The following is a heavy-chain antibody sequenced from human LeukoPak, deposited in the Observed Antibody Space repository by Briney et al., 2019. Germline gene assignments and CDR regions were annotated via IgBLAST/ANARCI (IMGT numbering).Heavy chain of an antibody. J-gene: IGHJ4*02. CDR1: GYGFTSYW. V-gene: IGHV5-51*01. D-gene: IGHD2-15*01. Sequence: GESLKISCRGSGYGFTSYWIVWVRQMPGKGLEWMGVIYPGDSNSRYSPSFQGQVTISADKSISAAYLQWSSLKASDTAMYYCARRGGGYVDYWGQGTLVTVSS. CDR2: IYPGDSNS. CDR3: ARRGGGYVDY.